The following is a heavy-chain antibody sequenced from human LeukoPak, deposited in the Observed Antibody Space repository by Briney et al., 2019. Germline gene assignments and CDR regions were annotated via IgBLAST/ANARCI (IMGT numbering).Heavy chain of an antibody. D-gene: IGHD5-18*01. CDR2: ISYDGSSK. CDR1: GFTFSEFA. J-gene: IGHJ3*02. CDR3: ARARSSYGYGDAFDI. V-gene: IGHV3-30*04. Sequence: SCKVSGFTFSEFAMHWVRQAPGKGLEWVAVISYDGSSKYYADSVKGRFTISRDNSKNTLYLQMNSLRAEDTAVYYCARARSSYGYGDAFDIWGQGTMVTVSS.